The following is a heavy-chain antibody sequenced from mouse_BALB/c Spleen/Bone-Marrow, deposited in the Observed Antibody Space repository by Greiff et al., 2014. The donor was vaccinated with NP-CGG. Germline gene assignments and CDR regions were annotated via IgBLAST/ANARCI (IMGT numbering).Heavy chain of an antibody. CDR3: GGGKDGYYSFDY. V-gene: IGHV1-37*01. CDR1: GYSFTGYF. CDR2: INPYNGDT. J-gene: IGHJ2*01. Sequence: VQLKESGPELVKPGASVKISCKASGYSFTGYFMNWVKQSHGKSLEWIGRINPYNGDTFYNQKFKGKATLTVDKSSSTAHMELLSLTSEDSAVYYCGGGKDGYYSFDYWGQGTTLTVSS. D-gene: IGHD2-3*01.